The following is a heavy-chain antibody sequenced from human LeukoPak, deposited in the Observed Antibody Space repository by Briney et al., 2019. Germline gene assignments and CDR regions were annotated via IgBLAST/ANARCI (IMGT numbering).Heavy chain of an antibody. J-gene: IGHJ6*02. CDR3: AKNVGSSSRHGLDV. CDR1: GFNFSSHW. V-gene: IGHV3-74*01. D-gene: IGHD6-13*01. Sequence: GGSLRLSCVGSGFNFSSHWMHWARQAPGKGPVWVSRIHADGSSTNYADTVNGRFTISRDNAKDTVYLQMNSLRAEDTAVYYCAKNVGSSSRHGLDVWGQGTTGTLSS. CDR2: IHADGSST.